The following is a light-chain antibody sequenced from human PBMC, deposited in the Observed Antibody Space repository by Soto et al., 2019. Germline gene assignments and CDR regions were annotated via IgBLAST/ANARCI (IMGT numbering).Light chain of an antibody. V-gene: IGKV1-39*01. J-gene: IGKJ1*01. CDR1: QSVSSY. Sequence: DIQMTQSPSSLSASVGDRVTITCRASQSVSSYVNWYQHKPGKAPKLRIDAASSLQSGVPSRFGGSGSGTEFTLTISGLQPDDFATYHCQQYKSYPWTFGQGTKVDI. CDR2: AAS. CDR3: QQYKSYPWT.